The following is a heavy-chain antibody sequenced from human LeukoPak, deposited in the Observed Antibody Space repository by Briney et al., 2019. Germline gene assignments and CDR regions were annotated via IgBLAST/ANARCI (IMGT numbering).Heavy chain of an antibody. V-gene: IGHV3-53*01. CDR2: IYTGGST. D-gene: IGHD3-3*01. CDR1: GFTVSSNY. Sequence: HTGGSLRLSCAASGFTVSSNYMSWVRQAPGKGLEWVSVIYTGGSTYYADSVKGRFTISRDNSKNTLYLQMNSLRAEDTAVYYCAKAGGDFWSGYYRRDWFDPWGQGTLVTVSS. J-gene: IGHJ5*02. CDR3: AKAGGDFWSGYYRRDWFDP.